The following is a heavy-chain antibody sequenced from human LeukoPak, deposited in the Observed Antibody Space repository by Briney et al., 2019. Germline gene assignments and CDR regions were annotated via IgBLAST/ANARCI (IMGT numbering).Heavy chain of an antibody. CDR3: ARHEGGAVTANTDY. CDR2: IYHSGST. Sequence: SETLSLTCAVSGYSISSGYYWGWIRQPPGKGLEWIGSIYHSGSTYYNPSLKSRVTISVDTSKNQFSLKLGSVTAADTAVYYCARHEGGAVTANTDYWGQGTLVTVSS. CDR1: GYSISSGYY. V-gene: IGHV4-38-2*01. D-gene: IGHD4-17*01. J-gene: IGHJ4*02.